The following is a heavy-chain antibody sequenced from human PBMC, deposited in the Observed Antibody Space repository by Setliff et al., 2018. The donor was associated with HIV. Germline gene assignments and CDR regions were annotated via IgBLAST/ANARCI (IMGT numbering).Heavy chain of an antibody. CDR2: IYYSGST. V-gene: IGHV4-59*08. Sequence: SETLSLTCTVSGGSMSSYYWSWIRQPPGKGLEWIGYIYYSGSTNYNPSLKSRVTISVDTSKNQFSLRLRSVTAADTAVYYCVRTYNDLENYYHHYYYMDVWGKGTTVTVSS. CDR1: GGSMSSYY. J-gene: IGHJ6*03. D-gene: IGHD1-1*01. CDR3: VRTYNDLENYYHHYYYMDV.